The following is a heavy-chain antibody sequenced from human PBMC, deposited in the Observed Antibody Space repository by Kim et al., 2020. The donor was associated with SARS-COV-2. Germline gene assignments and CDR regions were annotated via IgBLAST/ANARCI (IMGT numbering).Heavy chain of an antibody. V-gene: IGHV4-30-2*01. D-gene: IGHD5-12*01. Sequence: SETLSLTCAVSGGSISSGGYSWSWIRQPPGKGLEWIGYIYHSGSTYYNPSLKSRVTISVDRSKNQFSLKLSSVTAADTAVYYCARGEVEMATIDGYYFDYWGQGTLVTVSS. CDR1: GGSISSGGYS. CDR2: IYHSGST. CDR3: ARGEVEMATIDGYYFDY. J-gene: IGHJ4*02.